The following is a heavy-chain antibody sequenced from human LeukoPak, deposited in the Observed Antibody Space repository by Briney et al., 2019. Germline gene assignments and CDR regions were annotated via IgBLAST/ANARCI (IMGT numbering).Heavy chain of an antibody. CDR1: GGSISSSSYY. D-gene: IGHD1-1*01. Sequence: SETLSLTCTVSGGSISSSSYYWGWIRQPPGKGLEWIGSIYYSGSTYYNPSLKSRVTISVDTSKNQFSLKLSSVTAADTAVYYCARDRIGWKPTNWFDPWGQGTLVTVSS. J-gene: IGHJ5*02. CDR3: ARDRIGWKPTNWFDP. CDR2: IYYSGST. V-gene: IGHV4-39*07.